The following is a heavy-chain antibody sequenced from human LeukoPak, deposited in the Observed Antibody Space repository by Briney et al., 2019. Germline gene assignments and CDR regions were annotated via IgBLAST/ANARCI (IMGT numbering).Heavy chain of an antibody. D-gene: IGHD2-15*01. V-gene: IGHV4-39*01. J-gene: IGHJ4*02. Sequence: SETLSLTCTVSGGSVSSNSYFWAWIRQPPGKGLEWIGGIYYSGSTYYNPSLKSLVTMSVDTSQNQFSLKLSFVTAADTAVYYCATPMGSCSGGSCYDYWGQGTLVTVSS. CDR3: ATPMGSCSGGSCYDY. CDR1: GGSVSSNSYF. CDR2: IYYSGST.